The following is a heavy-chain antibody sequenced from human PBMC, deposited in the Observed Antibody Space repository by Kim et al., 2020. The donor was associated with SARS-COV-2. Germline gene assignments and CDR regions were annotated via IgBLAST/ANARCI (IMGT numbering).Heavy chain of an antibody. CDR3: ARQRFPSFYGDY. Sequence: SETLSLTCIVSGGSISSCGYYWGWIRQPPGKGLEWIGSIYHSGNTYYNPSLKSRVTISVDTPKNQFSLKLIAVAAADTAVYYCARQRFPSFYGDYWGQGTLVTVSS. D-gene: IGHD4-17*01. CDR1: GGSISSCGYY. J-gene: IGHJ4*02. V-gene: IGHV4-39*01. CDR2: IYHSGNT.